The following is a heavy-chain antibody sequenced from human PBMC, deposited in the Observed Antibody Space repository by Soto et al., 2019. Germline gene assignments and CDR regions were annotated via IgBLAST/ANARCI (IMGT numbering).Heavy chain of an antibody. D-gene: IGHD5-12*01. J-gene: IGHJ2*01. V-gene: IGHV1-69*12. CDR3: ARGNHRWLQLWYFDL. CDR2: IIPIFGTA. Sequence: QVQLVQSGAEVKKPGSSVTVSCKASGGTFSSYTISWVRQAPGQGLEWMGGIIPIFGTANYAQKFQGRVTITADESTSTTYKGLSSLRTEDTAVYYCARGNHRWLQLWYFDLWGRGTLVTVSS. CDR1: GGTFSSYT.